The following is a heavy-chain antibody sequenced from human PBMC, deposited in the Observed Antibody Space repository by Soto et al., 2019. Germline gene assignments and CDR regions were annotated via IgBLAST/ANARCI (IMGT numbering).Heavy chain of an antibody. D-gene: IGHD6-6*01. J-gene: IGHJ4*02. CDR3: ARAPYSSSSFFLDY. Sequence: ASVKVSFKASGYSFNAYFMHWVRQAPGQGLEWMGIIHPRGGNTNYAQKFQGRVAMTWDTSTSTVYMQLSSLRSDDTAVYYCARAPYSSSSFFLDYWGQGTLVTVSS. CDR2: IHPRGGNT. CDR1: GYSFNAYF. V-gene: IGHV1-46*02.